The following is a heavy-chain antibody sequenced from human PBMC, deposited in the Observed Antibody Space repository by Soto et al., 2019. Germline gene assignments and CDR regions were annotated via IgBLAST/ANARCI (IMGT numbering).Heavy chain of an antibody. V-gene: IGHV3-23*01. CDR3: AKREFSSSWLIDY. Sequence: HPGGSLRLSCAASGFTFSSYAMSWVRQAPGKGLEWVSAISGSGGSTYYADSVKGRFTISRDNSKNTLYLQMNSLRAEDTAVYYGAKREFSSSWLIDYWGQGTLVTFSS. CDR2: ISGSGGST. D-gene: IGHD6-13*01. CDR1: GFTFSSYA. J-gene: IGHJ4*02.